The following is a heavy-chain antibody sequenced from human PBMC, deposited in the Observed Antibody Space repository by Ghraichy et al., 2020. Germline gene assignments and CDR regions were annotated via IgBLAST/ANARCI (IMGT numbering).Heavy chain of an antibody. CDR1: GFTFSSYA. V-gene: IGHV3-23*01. CDR3: AKDREYSGSYFRIRVGYYFDY. D-gene: IGHD1-26*01. J-gene: IGHJ4*02. CDR2: ISGSGGST. Sequence: GGSLRLSCAASGFTFSSYAMSWVRRAPGKGLEWVSAISGSGGSTYYADSVKGRFTISRDNSKNTLYLQMNSLRAEDTAVYYCAKDREYSGSYFRIRVGYYFDYWGQGTLVTVSS.